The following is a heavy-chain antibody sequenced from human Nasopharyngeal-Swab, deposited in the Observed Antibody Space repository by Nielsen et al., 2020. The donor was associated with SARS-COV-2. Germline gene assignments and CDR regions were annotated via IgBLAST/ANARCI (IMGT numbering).Heavy chain of an antibody. J-gene: IGHJ4*02. Sequence: GGSLRLSCAASGFTFSSYSMNWVRQAPGKGLEWVSYISSSSSTIYYADSVKGRFTISRDNSKNTLYLQMNSLRAEDTAVYYCAKVWFGELGLYYFDYWGQGTLVTVSS. CDR1: GFTFSSYS. CDR3: AKVWFGELGLYYFDY. CDR2: ISSSSSTI. V-gene: IGHV3-48*01. D-gene: IGHD3-10*01.